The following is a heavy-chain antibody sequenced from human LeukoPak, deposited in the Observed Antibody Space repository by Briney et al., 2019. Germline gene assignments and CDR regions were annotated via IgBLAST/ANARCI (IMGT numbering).Heavy chain of an antibody. D-gene: IGHD7-27*01. CDR1: GGSISSSSYY. V-gene: IGHV4-39*07. CDR2: IYYSGST. CDR3: ARRGDRPTLDY. Sequence: PSETLSLTCTVSGGSISSSSYYWGWIRQPPGKGLEWIGSIYYSGSTFYNPSLESRVTISVDTSKNQFSLRLSSVTAADTAVYYCARRGDRPTLDYWGQGALVTVSS. J-gene: IGHJ4*02.